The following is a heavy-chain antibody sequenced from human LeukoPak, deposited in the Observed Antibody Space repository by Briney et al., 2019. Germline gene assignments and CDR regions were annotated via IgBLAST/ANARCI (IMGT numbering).Heavy chain of an antibody. CDR2: IYYSGST. V-gene: IGHV4-59*01. CDR3: ATSGDPNAFDI. CDR1: GGSISSYY. J-gene: IGHJ3*02. D-gene: IGHD7-27*01. Sequence: SETLSLTCTVSGGSISSYYWSWIRQPPGKGLEWIGYIYYSGSTNYNPSLKSRVTISVDTSKNQFSLKLNSVTAADTAVYYCATSGDPNAFDIWGQGTMVTVSS.